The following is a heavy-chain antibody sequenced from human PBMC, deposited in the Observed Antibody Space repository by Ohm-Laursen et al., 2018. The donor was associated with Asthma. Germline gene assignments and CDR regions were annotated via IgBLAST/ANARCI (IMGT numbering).Heavy chain of an antibody. CDR2: IWFDSREE. D-gene: IGHD6-19*01. Sequence: SLRLSCSASGFTFSHYGMHWVRQAPGKGLEGVAGIWFDSREEYYTDSVKGRFTISRDKNTLYLQMNSLKAEDTAVYYCARDIGVSGWCVLDFDHWGQGTLVTVSS. J-gene: IGHJ4*02. CDR3: ARDIGVSGWCVLDFDH. CDR1: GFTFSHYG. V-gene: IGHV3-33*01.